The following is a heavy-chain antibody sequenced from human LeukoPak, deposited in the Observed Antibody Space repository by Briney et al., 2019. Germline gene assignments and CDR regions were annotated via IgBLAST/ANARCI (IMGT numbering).Heavy chain of an antibody. J-gene: IGHJ4*02. CDR3: ARASDCRTSWCLSRGDYYIDF. CDR1: GFTFSSYD. V-gene: IGHV3-13*01. CDR2: IGVSGDT. D-gene: IGHD1-26*01. Sequence: PGGSLRLSCAASGFTFSSYDMVWVRQGTGEGLEWVSGIGVSGDTYYLDSVKGRFTVSRECARNSLYLQMNNLRAGDTAIYFCARASDCRTSWCLSRGDYYIDFWGQGTLVTVSS.